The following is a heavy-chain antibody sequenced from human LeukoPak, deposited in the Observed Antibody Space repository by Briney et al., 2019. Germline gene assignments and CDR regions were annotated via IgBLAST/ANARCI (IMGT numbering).Heavy chain of an antibody. Sequence: GGSLRLSCAASGFTFNNYAMNWVRQAPGKGLEGVSSISGGGETTYYADSAKGRFTISRDNSQNTLYLQMNSLRAEDTAVYYCARDYADYVGYFFFDYWGQGTLVTASS. V-gene: IGHV3-23*01. D-gene: IGHD4-17*01. CDR1: GFTFNNYA. J-gene: IGHJ4*02. CDR2: ISGGGETT. CDR3: ARDYADYVGYFFFDY.